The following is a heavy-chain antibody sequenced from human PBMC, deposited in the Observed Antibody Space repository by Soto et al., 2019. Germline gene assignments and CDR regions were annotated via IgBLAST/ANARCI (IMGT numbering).Heavy chain of an antibody. Sequence: GGSLRLSCAASGFTFSSYAMGWVRQGPGKGLEWVAVVSIGGSTHYADSVRGRFTISRDSSKNTLSLQMNSLTAEDTAVYFCAKRRGAGGHFDYWGQGALVTSPQ. D-gene: IGHD2-15*01. CDR3: AKRRGAGGHFDY. CDR2: VSIGGST. J-gene: IGHJ4*02. CDR1: GFTFSSYA. V-gene: IGHV3-23*01.